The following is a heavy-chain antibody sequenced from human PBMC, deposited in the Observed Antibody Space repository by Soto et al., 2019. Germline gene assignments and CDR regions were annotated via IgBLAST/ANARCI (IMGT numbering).Heavy chain of an antibody. D-gene: IGHD5-18*01. J-gene: IGHJ4*02. Sequence: QVQLVQSGAGVKKPGSSVKVSCKASGGTFSSYAISWVRQAPGQGLEWMGGIIPIFGTANYAQKFQGRVTITADKSTSTAYMELSSLRSEDTAVYYCTSLPPSVEMATAMGDYWGQGTLVTVSS. CDR3: TSLPPSVEMATAMGDY. V-gene: IGHV1-69*06. CDR2: IIPIFGTA. CDR1: GGTFSSYA.